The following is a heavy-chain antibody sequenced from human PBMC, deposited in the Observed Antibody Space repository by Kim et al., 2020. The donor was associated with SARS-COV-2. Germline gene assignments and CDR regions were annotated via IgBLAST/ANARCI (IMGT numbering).Heavy chain of an antibody. CDR1: GDSISSSSYY. Sequence: SETLSLTCTVSGDSISSSSYYWGWIRQPPGKGLEWIGTMHYSGSTSYSPSLKSRVTISVDTSKNQFSLKLSSVTAADTAVYHCARASGGKLRNWFDPW. CDR3: ARASGGKLRNWFDP. J-gene: IGHJ5*02. V-gene: IGHV4-39*01. D-gene: IGHD2-15*01. CDR2: MHYSGST.